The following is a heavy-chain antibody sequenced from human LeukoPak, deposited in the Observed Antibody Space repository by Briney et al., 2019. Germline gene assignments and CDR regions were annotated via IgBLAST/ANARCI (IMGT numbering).Heavy chain of an antibody. D-gene: IGHD3-10*01. CDR1: GGSISSYY. CDR2: IYYSGST. J-gene: IGHJ4*02. V-gene: IGHV4-59*01. CDR3: ARSPGALLWFGELFRGFDY. Sequence: SETLSLTCTVSGGSISSYYWSWIRQPPGKGLEWIGYIYYSGSTNYNPSLNSRVTISLDTSKNQFSLKLSSVTAADTAVYYCARSPGALLWFGELFRGFDYWGQGTLVTVSS.